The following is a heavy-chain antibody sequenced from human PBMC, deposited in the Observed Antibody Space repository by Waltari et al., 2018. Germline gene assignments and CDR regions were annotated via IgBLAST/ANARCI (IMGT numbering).Heavy chain of an antibody. Sequence: EVQLVESGGGLVKPGGSLRLSCSVSGFAFSISGMAWVRQAPLKGMGWVSFISSRGVDIYYADSVKGRFTISRDNAKNSLHLQMSGLRAEDTAIYYCARAYYDAGGYYFDYWGQGTLVTVSS. CDR3: ARAYYDAGGYYFDY. CDR2: ISSRGVDI. J-gene: IGHJ4*02. V-gene: IGHV3-21*01. D-gene: IGHD3-22*01. CDR1: GFAFSISG.